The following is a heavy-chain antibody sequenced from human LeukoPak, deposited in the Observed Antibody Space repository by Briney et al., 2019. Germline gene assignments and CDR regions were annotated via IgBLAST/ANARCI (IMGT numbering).Heavy chain of an antibody. CDR3: ARTRWLPYYFDY. D-gene: IGHD5-24*01. V-gene: IGHV3-66*01. Sequence: GGSLRLSCAASGFTVSSNYMSWVRQAPGKGLEWVSVIYSGGSTYYADSVKGRFTISRDNSKNTLYLQMNSLRAEDTAVYYCARTRWLPYYFDYWGQGTLVTVSS. CDR2: IYSGGST. J-gene: IGHJ4*02. CDR1: GFTVSSNY.